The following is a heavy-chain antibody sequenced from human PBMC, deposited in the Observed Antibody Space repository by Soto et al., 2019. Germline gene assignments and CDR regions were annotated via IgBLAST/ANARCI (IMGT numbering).Heavy chain of an antibody. J-gene: IGHJ2*01. Sequence: QIQVVQSQVEVKRPGASVRISCKASGYTLDNHAVTWVRQAPGQGLEWMGWIGALLYNDPTNHARKFQGRLTMARDTSTHTVYMDLGSLRCDDTAVYYCARGNKGAGGWYFDLWGRGTLVVVSS. V-gene: IGHV1-18*01. D-gene: IGHD3-10*01. CDR1: GYTLDNHA. CDR3: ARGNKGAGGWYFDL. CDR2: IGALLYNDPT.